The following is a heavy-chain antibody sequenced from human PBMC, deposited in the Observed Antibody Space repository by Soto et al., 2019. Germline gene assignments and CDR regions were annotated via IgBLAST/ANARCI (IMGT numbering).Heavy chain of an antibody. V-gene: IGHV4-59*01. D-gene: IGHD3-22*01. CDR2: VSFTGDT. CDR3: ARDSRHRSFGYDNTGYYHKFDI. CDR1: GDAINNYF. Sequence: PSETLSLTCTVSGDAINNYFWNWIRQTPGKGLEWIGYVSFTGDTRYSPSLNTRVTMSVDTAKNHFSLRLTSTTAADTAVYYCARDSRHRSFGYDNTGYYHKFDIWGQGTLVTVS. J-gene: IGHJ4*02.